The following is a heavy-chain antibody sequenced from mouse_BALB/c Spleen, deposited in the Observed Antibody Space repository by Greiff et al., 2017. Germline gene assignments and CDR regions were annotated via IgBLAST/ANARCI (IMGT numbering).Heavy chain of an antibody. V-gene: IGHV1S81*02. J-gene: IGHJ4*01. CDR2: INPSNGRT. Sequence: QVQLQQPGAELVKPGASVKLSCKASGYTFTSYWMHWVKQRPGQGLEWIGEINPSNGRTNYNEKFKSKATLTVDKSSSTAYMQLSSLTSEDSAVYYCARSGNYGAMYYWGQGTSVTVSS. CDR3: ARSGNYGAMYY. CDR1: GYTFTSYW. D-gene: IGHD2-1*01.